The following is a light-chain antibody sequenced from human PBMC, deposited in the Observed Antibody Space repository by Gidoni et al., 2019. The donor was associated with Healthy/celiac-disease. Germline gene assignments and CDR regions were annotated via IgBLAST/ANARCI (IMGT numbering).Light chain of an antibody. CDR1: NIGSTN. CDR2: RDS. J-gene: IGLJ3*02. Sequence: SYELTQPLSVSVALGQTARITWGGNNIGSTNVHWYQQMPGQAPVLVIYRDSNRPSGIPERFSGSNSGNTATLTISRAQAGDEADYYCRVWDSSTAVFGGGTKLTVL. CDR3: RVWDSSTAV. V-gene: IGLV3-9*01.